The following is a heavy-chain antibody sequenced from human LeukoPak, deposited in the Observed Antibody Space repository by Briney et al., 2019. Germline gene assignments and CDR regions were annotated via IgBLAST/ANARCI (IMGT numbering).Heavy chain of an antibody. J-gene: IGHJ5*02. CDR2: INASGTT. V-gene: IGHV4-4*07. D-gene: IGHD6-13*01. CDR3: ARGMSADSDYNWFDP. Sequence: SETLSLTCNVSGESISSHYWSWTRQSPGKGLEWIGRINASGTTRYNPSFKSRVTMSVDTSKNQVSLKLTSVTAADTAVYFCARGMSADSDYNWFDPCGQGTLVTVSS. CDR1: GESISSHY.